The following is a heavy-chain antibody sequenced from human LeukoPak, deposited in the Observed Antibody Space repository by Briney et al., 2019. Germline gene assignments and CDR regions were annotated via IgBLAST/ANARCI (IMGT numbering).Heavy chain of an antibody. V-gene: IGHV1-18*01. CDR2: ISNHNGNT. Sequence: GASVKVSCKTSGFTFSAYGIAWVRQAPGHGPEWMGWISNHNGNTHYAQKFQGRITVTTDISTGTASMELRSLKSDDTAVYYCTRGVAVATAYYFDYWGRRTLVTVAS. J-gene: IGHJ4*02. CDR3: TRGVAVATAYYFDY. D-gene: IGHD4-23*01. CDR1: GFTFSAYG.